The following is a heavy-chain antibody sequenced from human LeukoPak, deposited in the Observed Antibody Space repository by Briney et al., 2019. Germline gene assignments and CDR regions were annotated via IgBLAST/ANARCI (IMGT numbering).Heavy chain of an antibody. J-gene: IGHJ2*01. CDR2: IYYSGST. V-gene: IGHV4-39*07. D-gene: IGHD6-6*01. Sequence: SETLSLTCTVSGGSISSSSYYWGWIRQPPGKGLEWIGSIYYSGSTYYNPSLKSRVTISVDTSKNQFSLKLSSVTAADTAVYYCARAYRVAARPENWYFDLWGRGTLVTVSS. CDR3: ARAYRVAARPENWYFDL. CDR1: GGSISSSSYY.